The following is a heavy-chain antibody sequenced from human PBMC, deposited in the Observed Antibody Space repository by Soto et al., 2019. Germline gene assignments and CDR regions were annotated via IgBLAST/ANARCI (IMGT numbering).Heavy chain of an antibody. Sequence: EVQLVESGGGLVQPGGSLRLSCAASGFTFSNAWMNWVRQAPGKGLEWVGRIKSKSDGGTTDYAAPVKGRFTISRDNSKNTQYLQMNSLKTEDTAVYYSTTDLGHYDYVWESYRYPNPDYWGQGTLVTVSS. CDR1: GFTFSNAW. V-gene: IGHV3-15*07. CDR3: TTDLGHYDYVWESYRYPNPDY. CDR2: IKSKSDGGTT. D-gene: IGHD3-16*02. J-gene: IGHJ4*02.